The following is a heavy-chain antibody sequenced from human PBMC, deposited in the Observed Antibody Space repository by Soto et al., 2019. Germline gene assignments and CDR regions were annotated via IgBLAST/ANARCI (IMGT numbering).Heavy chain of an antibody. D-gene: IGHD1-1*01. CDR1: GFTFSSYD. V-gene: IGHV3-21*01. CDR2: ITTSGSYI. J-gene: IGHJ5*02. Sequence: EVQLVESGGGLVKPGGSLRLSCAASGFTFSSYDMNWVRQAPGKGLEYVSSITTSGSYIYYGDSVRGRLTISRDNAKNSLFLQMDSLRAEDTAVYYCVSSGTAPMLRHNWFDTWGQGTLVTVSS. CDR3: VSSGTAPMLRHNWFDT.